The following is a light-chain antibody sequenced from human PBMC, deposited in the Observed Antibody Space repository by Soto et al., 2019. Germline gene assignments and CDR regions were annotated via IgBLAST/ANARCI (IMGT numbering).Light chain of an antibody. CDR3: QQYSGLPWT. CDR2: KAS. V-gene: IGKV1-5*03. CDR1: QSISSW. J-gene: IGKJ1*01. Sequence: DIQMTQSPSTLSASVGDRVTITCRASQSISSWLAWYQQKPGKAPKLLIYKASSLESGVPSRFSGSGSETEFTLTITSLQPDDFAAYYCQQYSGLPWTFGQGTKVDI.